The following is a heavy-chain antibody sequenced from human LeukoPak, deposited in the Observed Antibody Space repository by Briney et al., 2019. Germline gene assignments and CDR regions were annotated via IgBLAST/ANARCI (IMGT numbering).Heavy chain of an antibody. D-gene: IGHD3-10*01. CDR3: ARDVGYYYGSGSHHPFDY. V-gene: IGHV4-39*07. CDR1: GCSISSSSYY. J-gene: IGHJ4*02. CDR2: IYYSGST. Sequence: SETLSLTCTVSGCSISSSSYYWGWIRQPPGKGLEWSGSIYYSGSTYYNPSLKSRVTISVDTSKNQFSLKLSSVTAADTAVYYCARDVGYYYGSGSHHPFDYWGQGTLVTVSS.